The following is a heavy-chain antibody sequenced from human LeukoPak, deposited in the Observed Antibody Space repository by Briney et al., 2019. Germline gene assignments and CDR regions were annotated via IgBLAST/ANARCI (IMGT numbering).Heavy chain of an antibody. V-gene: IGHV1-2*02. CDR2: INPNSGGT. Sequence: ASVKVSCKASGYTFTGYYMHWVRQAPGQGLEWMGWINPNSGGTNYAQKFQGRVTITADKSTSTAYMELSSLRSEDTAVYYCAREEDYGSGSYPSLWGQGTLVTVSS. CDR3: AREEDYGSGSYPSL. J-gene: IGHJ4*02. CDR1: GYTFTGYY. D-gene: IGHD3-10*01.